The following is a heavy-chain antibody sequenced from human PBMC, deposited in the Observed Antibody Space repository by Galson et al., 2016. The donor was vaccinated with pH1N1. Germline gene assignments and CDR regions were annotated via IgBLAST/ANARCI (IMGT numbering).Heavy chain of an antibody. CDR2: ISSSGSAI. J-gene: IGHJ3*02. CDR3: ARDTSGHAPRPYGAFDI. D-gene: IGHD3-10*01. V-gene: IGHV3-48*03. CDR1: DFTFSSYE. Sequence: SLRLSCAASDFTFSSYEMSRVRQAPGKGLEWVAYISSSGSAIYYTDSVEGRFTISRENAGNSLFLQMSSLRAEDTAVYYCARDTSGHAPRPYGAFDIWGQGTMVTVSS.